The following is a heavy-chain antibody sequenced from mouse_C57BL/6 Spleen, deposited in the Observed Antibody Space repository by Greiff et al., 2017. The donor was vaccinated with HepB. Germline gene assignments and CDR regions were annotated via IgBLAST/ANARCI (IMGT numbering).Heavy chain of an antibody. CDR2: IDPSDSYT. CDR1: GYTFTSYW. V-gene: IGHV1-69*01. CDR3: ARSQLWTLDY. D-gene: IGHD4-1*02. Sequence: LQPGAELVMPGASVKLSCKASGYTFTSYWMHWVKQRPGQGLEWIGEIDPSDSYTNYNQKFKGKSTLTVDKSSSTAYMQLSSLTSEDSAVYYCARSQLWTLDYWGQGTTLTVSS. J-gene: IGHJ2*01.